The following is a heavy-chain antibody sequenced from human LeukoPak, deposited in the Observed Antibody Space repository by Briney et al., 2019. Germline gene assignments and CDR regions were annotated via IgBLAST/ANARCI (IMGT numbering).Heavy chain of an antibody. CDR2: INHSGST. Sequence: PSETLSLTCAVYGGSFSGYYWSWIRQPPGKGLEWIGEINHSGSTNYNPSLKSRVTISVDTSKNQFSLKLSSVTAADTAVYYCARFAKDYYGSGSSLLFDYWGQGTLVAVSP. J-gene: IGHJ4*02. CDR1: GGSFSGYY. V-gene: IGHV4-34*01. CDR3: ARFAKDYYGSGSSLLFDY. D-gene: IGHD3-10*01.